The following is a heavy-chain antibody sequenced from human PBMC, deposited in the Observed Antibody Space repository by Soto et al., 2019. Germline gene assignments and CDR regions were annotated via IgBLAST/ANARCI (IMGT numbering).Heavy chain of an antibody. CDR1: GGSISSGGYF. V-gene: IGHV4-31*03. CDR3: AREGYAHFGDDGPFDLFYFDN. Sequence: QMQLQESGPGLVKPSQTLSLTCTVPGGSISSGGYFWNWLRQHPGKGLEWIGFIYHSGSTFYSPSLQSRVSISVDTSKNQFSLKLSSVTPADTAVYYCAREGYAHFGDDGPFDLFYFDNWGPGTLVTVSS. CDR2: IYHSGST. D-gene: IGHD2-21*01. J-gene: IGHJ4*02.